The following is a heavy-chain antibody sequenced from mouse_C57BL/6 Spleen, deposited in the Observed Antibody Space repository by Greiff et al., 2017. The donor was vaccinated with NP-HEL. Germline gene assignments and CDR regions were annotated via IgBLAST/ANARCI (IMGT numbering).Heavy chain of an antibody. CDR3: ARLNYYGSRGFDY. Sequence: EVKLLESGPELVKPGASVKMSCKASGYTFTDYNMHWVKQSHGKSLEWIGYINPNNGGTSYNQKFKGKATLTVNKSSSTAYMELRSLTSEDSAVYYCARLNYYGSRGFDYWGQGTTLTVSS. D-gene: IGHD1-1*01. J-gene: IGHJ2*01. CDR1: GYTFTDYN. V-gene: IGHV1-22*01. CDR2: INPNNGGT.